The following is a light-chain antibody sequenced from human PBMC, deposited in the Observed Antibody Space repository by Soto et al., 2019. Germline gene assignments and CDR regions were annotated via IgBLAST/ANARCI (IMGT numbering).Light chain of an antibody. Sequence: QSVLTQPPSVSAAPGQKVTISCSGSSSNIGNNNVSWYQQLPKTAPKLLIYDNNKRPSGIPDRFSGSKSGTSATLGISGLQTGDEADYYCGTWDNSLSAFVFGTGTKATVL. CDR2: DNN. CDR1: SSNIGNNN. V-gene: IGLV1-51*01. CDR3: GTWDNSLSAFV. J-gene: IGLJ1*01.